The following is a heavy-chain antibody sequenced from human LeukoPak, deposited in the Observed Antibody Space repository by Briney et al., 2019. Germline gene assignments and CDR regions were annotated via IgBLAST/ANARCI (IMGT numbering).Heavy chain of an antibody. CDR1: GASISSGLYY. CDR3: ARGFYGSGSYSPPYYYMDV. Sequence: SETLSLTCSVSGASISSGLYYWNWIRQPPGKGLEWIGYIYYSGSTNYNPSLKSRVTISVDTSKNQFSLKLSSVTAADTAVYYCARGFYGSGSYSPPYYYMDVWGKGTTVTISS. V-gene: IGHV4-61*01. CDR2: IYYSGST. J-gene: IGHJ6*03. D-gene: IGHD3-10*01.